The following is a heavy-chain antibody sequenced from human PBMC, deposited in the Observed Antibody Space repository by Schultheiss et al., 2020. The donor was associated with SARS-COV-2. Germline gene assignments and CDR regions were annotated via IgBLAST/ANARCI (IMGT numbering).Heavy chain of an antibody. J-gene: IGHJ6*02. CDR3: ARETTRYYYYGMDV. Sequence: SETLSLTCTVSGGSISSYYWSWIRQPAGKGLEWIGRIYTSGSTNYNPSLKSRVTISVDTSKNQFSLKLSSVTAADTAVYYCARETTRYYYYGMDVWGQGTTVTVSS. V-gene: IGHV4-4*07. CDR1: GGSISSYY. CDR2: IYTSGST. D-gene: IGHD4-11*01.